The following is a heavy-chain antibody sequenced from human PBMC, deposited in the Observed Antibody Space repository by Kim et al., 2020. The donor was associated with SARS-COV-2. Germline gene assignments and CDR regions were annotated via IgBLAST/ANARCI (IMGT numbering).Heavy chain of an antibody. CDR1: GFTFSSYW. V-gene: IGHV3-7*01. D-gene: IGHD3-10*01. CDR2: IKQDGSEK. CDR3: AREGGSGSYWHYYYYGMDV. J-gene: IGHJ6*02. Sequence: GGSLRLSCAASGFTFSSYWMSWVRQAPGKGLEWVANIKQDGSEKYYVDSVKGRFTISRDNAKNSLYLQMNSLRAEDTAVYYCAREGGSGSYWHYYYYGMDVWGQGTTVTVSS.